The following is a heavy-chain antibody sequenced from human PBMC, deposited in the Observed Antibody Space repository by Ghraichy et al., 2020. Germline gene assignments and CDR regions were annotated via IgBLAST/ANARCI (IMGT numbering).Heavy chain of an antibody. CDR1: GFTVSSNF. Sequence: GGSLRLSCAASGFTVSSNFMTWVRQAPGKGLEWVSVSYSGGSAYYADSVKGRFTISRDNSKNTVDLQMNSLTTEDTAVYYCARGATGAWDDHFDYWGQGALVTVSS. CDR3: ARGATGAWDDHFDY. V-gene: IGHV3-66*02. CDR2: SYSGGSA. D-gene: IGHD1-1*01. J-gene: IGHJ4*02.